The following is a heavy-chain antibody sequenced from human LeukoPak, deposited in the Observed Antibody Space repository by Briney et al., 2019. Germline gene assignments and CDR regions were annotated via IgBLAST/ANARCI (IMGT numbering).Heavy chain of an antibody. CDR1: EYTLTELS. Sequence: ASVKVSCKVSEYTLTELSMHWVRQAPGKGLEWLGGFDPEDGEIIYAQTFQGRVTMSDDTSTDTAYMELGSLRSDDTAVYYCAADRGDYSGSYWTAFDIWGQGTMVTVSS. CDR3: AADRGDYSGSYWTAFDI. CDR2: FDPEDGEI. V-gene: IGHV1-24*01. D-gene: IGHD1-26*01. J-gene: IGHJ3*02.